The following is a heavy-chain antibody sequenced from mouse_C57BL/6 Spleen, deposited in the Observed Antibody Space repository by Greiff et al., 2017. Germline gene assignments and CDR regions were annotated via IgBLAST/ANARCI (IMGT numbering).Heavy chain of an antibody. D-gene: IGHD2-4*01. CDR3: ARWHDYDEYYFDY. CDR1: GYTFTSYW. V-gene: IGHV1-64*01. CDR2: IHPNSGST. Sequence: QVQLQQPGAELVKPGASVKLSCKASGYTFTSYWMHWVKQRPGQGLEWIGMIHPNSGSTNYNEKFKSKATLTVDKSSSTAYMQLSSLTSEDSAVYYCARWHDYDEYYFDYWGQGTTLTVSS. J-gene: IGHJ2*01.